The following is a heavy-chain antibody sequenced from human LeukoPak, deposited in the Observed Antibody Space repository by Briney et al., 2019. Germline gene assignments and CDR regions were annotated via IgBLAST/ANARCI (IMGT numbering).Heavy chain of an antibody. J-gene: IGHJ3*02. CDR1: GGTFSSYT. V-gene: IGHV1-69*04. D-gene: IGHD6-19*01. CDR2: IIPILGIA. CDR3: ARDPTAVAGIDAFDI. Sequence: GASVKVSCKASGGTFSSYTISWVRQAPGQGLEWMGRIIPILGIANYAQKFQGRVTITADKSTSTAYMELSRLRSEDTAVYYCARDPTAVAGIDAFDIWGQGTMVTVSS.